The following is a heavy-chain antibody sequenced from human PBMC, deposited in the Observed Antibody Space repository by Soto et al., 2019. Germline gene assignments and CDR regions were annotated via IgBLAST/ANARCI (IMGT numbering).Heavy chain of an antibody. J-gene: IGHJ4*02. CDR3: ARGRGYTYGQLDN. V-gene: IGHV3-48*01. CDR1: GFHFSSYS. D-gene: IGHD5-18*01. Sequence: GGSLSLSCTASGFHFSSYSMNWVRQAPGKGLEWVSYISSSNSTIYYADSVKGRFTISRDNAKNSLYLQMNSLRAEDTAVYYCARGRGYTYGQLDNWGQGTLVTVSS. CDR2: ISSSNSTI.